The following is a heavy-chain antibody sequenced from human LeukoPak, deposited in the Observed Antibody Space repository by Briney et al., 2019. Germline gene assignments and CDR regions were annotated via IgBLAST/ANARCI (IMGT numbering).Heavy chain of an antibody. V-gene: IGHV3-48*03. CDR3: ARAARRDGYKKGFDY. CDR1: GFTFDDYG. CDR2: ISSSGSTI. Sequence: GGSLRLSCAASGFTFDDYGMSWVRQAPGKGLEWVSYISSSGSTIYYADSVKGRFTISRDNAKNSLYLQMNSLRAEDTAVYYCARAARRDGYKKGFDYWGQGTLVTVSS. D-gene: IGHD5-24*01. J-gene: IGHJ4*02.